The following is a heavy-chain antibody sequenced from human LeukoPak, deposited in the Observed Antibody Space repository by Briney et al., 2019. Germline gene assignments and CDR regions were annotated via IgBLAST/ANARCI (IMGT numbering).Heavy chain of an antibody. CDR3: ARPSTPDYGGLDY. CDR1: GFTLRLYV. Sequence: QTGGSLRLSCVAPGFTLRLYVMTWVRQAPGKGLEWVSAITGSGGSIYYADSVRGRFTISRDNSKNTLYLQMNSLRAEDTAVYYCARPSTPDYGGLDYWGQGTLVTVSS. J-gene: IGHJ4*02. V-gene: IGHV3-23*01. D-gene: IGHD4-17*01. CDR2: ITGSGGSI.